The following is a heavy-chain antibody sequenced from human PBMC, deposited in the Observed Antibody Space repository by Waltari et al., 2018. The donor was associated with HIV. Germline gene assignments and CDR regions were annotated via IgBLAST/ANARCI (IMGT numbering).Heavy chain of an antibody. D-gene: IGHD3-22*01. Sequence: QVQLVQSGAEVKKPGASGKVSCKASGYTFSTFARHWVRQAPGQRLEGMGWINAGNGNTKYSQNFQDRVTITRDTSASTAYMELSSLRSEDTALYYCVREKKGIGVYYAMDVWGQGTAVTVSS. CDR1: GYTFSTFA. J-gene: IGHJ6*02. V-gene: IGHV1-3*01. CDR3: VREKKGIGVYYAMDV. CDR2: INAGNGNT.